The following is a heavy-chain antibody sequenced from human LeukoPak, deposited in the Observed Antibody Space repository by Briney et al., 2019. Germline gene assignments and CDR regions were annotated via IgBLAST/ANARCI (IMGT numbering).Heavy chain of an antibody. Sequence: PGRSLRLSCAASGFTFSSYGMHWVRQAPGKGLEWVAVISYDGSNKYYADYVKGRFTISRDNSKNTLYLQMNSLRAEDTAVYYCAKGKYYYDSSGYYYDGFDYWGQGTLVTVSS. V-gene: IGHV3-30*18. J-gene: IGHJ4*02. CDR1: GFTFSSYG. CDR2: ISYDGSNK. CDR3: AKGKYYYDSSGYYYDGFDY. D-gene: IGHD3-22*01.